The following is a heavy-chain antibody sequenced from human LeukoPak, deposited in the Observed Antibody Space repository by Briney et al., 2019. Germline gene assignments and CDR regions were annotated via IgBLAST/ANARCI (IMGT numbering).Heavy chain of an antibody. CDR3: ARESGRNIVVVPAAITPAYYGMDV. CDR1: GDTFISYA. D-gene: IGHD2-2*02. Sequence: GASVKASCKASGDTFISYAISWVRQAPGQGLEWMGRIIPIFGIANYAQKFQGRVTITADKSTSTAYMELSSLRSEDTAVYYCARESGRNIVVVPAAITPAYYGMDVWGQGTTVTVSS. V-gene: IGHV1-69*04. CDR2: IIPIFGIA. J-gene: IGHJ6*02.